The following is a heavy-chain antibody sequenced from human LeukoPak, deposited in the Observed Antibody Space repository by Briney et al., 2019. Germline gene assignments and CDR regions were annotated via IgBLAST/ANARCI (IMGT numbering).Heavy chain of an antibody. Sequence: SETLSLTCTVSGGSISSYYWSWIRQPAGKGLEWIGRIYTSGSTNYNPSLKSRVTMSVDTSKNQFSLKLSSVTAADTAVYYCARLRDDILTGYYMPVYFDFWGQGTLVTVSS. D-gene: IGHD3-9*01. V-gene: IGHV4-4*07. CDR3: ARLRDDILTGYYMPVYFDF. J-gene: IGHJ4*02. CDR1: GGSISSYY. CDR2: IYTSGST.